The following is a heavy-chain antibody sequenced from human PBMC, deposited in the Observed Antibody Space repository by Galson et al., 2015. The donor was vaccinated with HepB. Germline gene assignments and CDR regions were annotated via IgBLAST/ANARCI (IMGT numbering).Heavy chain of an antibody. CDR3: ARGETGMSDYGMDV. Sequence: SLRLSCAASGFTFSSYAMHWVRQAPGKGLEWVAVIWFDGSNEYHGDSVKGRFTISRDNSKNTLYLQMNNVRVEDTAVYYCARGETGMSDYGMDVWGQGTTVTVSS. CDR2: IWFDGSNE. J-gene: IGHJ6*02. D-gene: IGHD1-1*01. CDR1: GFTFSSYA. V-gene: IGHV3-33*01.